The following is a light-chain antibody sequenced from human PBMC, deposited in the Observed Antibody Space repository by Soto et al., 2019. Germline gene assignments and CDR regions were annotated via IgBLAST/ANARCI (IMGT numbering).Light chain of an antibody. CDR1: QTISSW. CDR2: AAS. J-gene: IGKJ1*01. CDR3: QQYNSYSRT. Sequence: DIQMTQCPSTLSGSLGDRVTITFRASQTISSWLAWYQQKPGKIPNLLIYAASTLQAGVPSRFSGSGYGTEFNLTISSLQTDDFATYYCQQYNSYSRTFGQGTKVDIK. V-gene: IGKV1-5*01.